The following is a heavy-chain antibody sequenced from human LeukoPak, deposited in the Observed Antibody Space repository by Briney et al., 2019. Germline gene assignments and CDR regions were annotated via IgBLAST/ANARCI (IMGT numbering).Heavy chain of an antibody. J-gene: IGHJ6*02. V-gene: IGHV1-69*13. Sequence: EASVRLSCKASGVTFSSYAMSWVRQAPGQGLEWMGGINPIFGTANYAQKLQGRDPITADAATSAAYMELSSLSSEDTAVYYCASELATIPHYYYGMDVWGQGTTVTVSS. D-gene: IGHD5-24*01. CDR1: GVTFSSYA. CDR2: INPIFGTA. CDR3: ASELATIPHYYYGMDV.